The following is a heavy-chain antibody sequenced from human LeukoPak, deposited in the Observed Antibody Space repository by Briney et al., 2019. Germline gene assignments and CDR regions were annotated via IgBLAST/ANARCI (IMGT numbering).Heavy chain of an antibody. J-gene: IGHJ4*02. CDR3: ARNHDYGGNWGSFDY. CDR2: ISYDGSNK. Sequence: GRSLRLSCAASGFTFSTYGMHWVRQASGKGLEWAAVISYDGSNKYNADSVKGRFTISRDNSKNTVYLQMNSLRAEDTAVYYCARNHDYGGNWGSFDYWGQGTLVTVSS. V-gene: IGHV3-30*03. CDR1: GFTFSTYG. D-gene: IGHD4-23*01.